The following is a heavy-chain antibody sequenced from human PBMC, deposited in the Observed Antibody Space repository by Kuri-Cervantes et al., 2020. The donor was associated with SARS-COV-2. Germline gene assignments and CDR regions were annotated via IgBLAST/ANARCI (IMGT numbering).Heavy chain of an antibody. D-gene: IGHD1-20*01. CDR1: GFTFSSYS. V-gene: IGHV3-48*02. CDR2: ISSSSSTI. J-gene: IGHJ3*02. CDR3: ARVEWYNWNLFGAFDI. Sequence: GESLKISCAASGFTFSSYSMNWVRQAPGKGLEWVSYISSSSSTIYYADSVKGRFTISRDNAKNSLYLQMNSLRDEDTAVYYCARVEWYNWNLFGAFDIWGQGTMVTVSS.